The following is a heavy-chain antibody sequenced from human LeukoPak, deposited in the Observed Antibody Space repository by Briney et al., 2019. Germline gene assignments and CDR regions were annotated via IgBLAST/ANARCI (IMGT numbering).Heavy chain of an antibody. CDR3: ARTRDRLDY. CDR2: ISYDGSNE. CDR1: GFTFSSYA. V-gene: IGHV3-30*04. D-gene: IGHD2-21*02. J-gene: IGHJ4*02. Sequence: PGGSLRLSCAASGFTFSSYAMHWVRQAPGKGLEWLAFISYDGSNEYYADSVKGRFTISRDNSKSTLYLQMISLRAEDTAVYNCARTRDRLDYWGQGTLVTVSS.